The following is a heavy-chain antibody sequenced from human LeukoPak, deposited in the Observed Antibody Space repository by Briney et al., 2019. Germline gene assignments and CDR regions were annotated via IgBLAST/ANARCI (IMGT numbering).Heavy chain of an antibody. Sequence: QAGGSLRLSCAASGFTFSSYWMSWVRQAPGKGLEWVGRITNKPKSYNTEYAASVKGRFTISRDDSKNSLYLQMNSLKTEDTAVYYCARGFHYDFWSGSYYFDYWGQGTLVTVSS. CDR1: GFTFSSYW. D-gene: IGHD3-3*01. CDR3: ARGFHYDFWSGSYYFDY. CDR2: ITNKPKSYNT. V-gene: IGHV3-72*01. J-gene: IGHJ4*02.